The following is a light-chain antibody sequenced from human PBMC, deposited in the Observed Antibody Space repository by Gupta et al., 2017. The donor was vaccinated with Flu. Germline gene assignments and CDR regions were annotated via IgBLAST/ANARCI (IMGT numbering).Light chain of an antibody. CDR2: WAS. Sequence: DIVFSRSPHSLAVSLREKAAITCMSSQSVLYSSNNNNYLTWYQQKPGQPPKLLIYWASTRESGVPDRFSGSGSGTDFTLTISSLQAEDVAVYYCQQYYSTPWAFGQGTKVEIK. CDR1: QSVLYSSNNNNY. CDR3: QQYYSTPWA. V-gene: IGKV4-1*01. J-gene: IGKJ1*01.